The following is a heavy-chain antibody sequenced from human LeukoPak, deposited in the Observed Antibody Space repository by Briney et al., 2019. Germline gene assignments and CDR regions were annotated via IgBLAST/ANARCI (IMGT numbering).Heavy chain of an antibody. CDR3: ARGPHYSVDTAMVTSYYYYYYGMDV. Sequence: PSETLSLTCAVYGGSFSGYCWSWIRQPPGKGLEWIGEINHSGSTNYNPSLKSRVTISVDTSKNQFSLKLSSVTAADTAVYYCARGPHYSVDTAMVTSYYYYYYGMDVWGQGTTVTVSS. V-gene: IGHV4-34*01. CDR2: INHSGST. CDR1: GGSFSGYC. D-gene: IGHD5-18*01. J-gene: IGHJ6*02.